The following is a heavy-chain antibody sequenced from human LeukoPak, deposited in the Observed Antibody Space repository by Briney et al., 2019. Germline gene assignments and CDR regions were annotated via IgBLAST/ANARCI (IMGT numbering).Heavy chain of an antibody. CDR3: ASITMVRGVSDY. D-gene: IGHD3-10*01. Sequence: SETLSLTCTVSGGSINNYYWGWIRQPPGKGLEWIGYIYYSGSTNYNPSLKSRVTISVDTSKNQFSLKLSSVTAADTAVYYCASITMVRGVSDYWGQGTLVTVSS. V-gene: IGHV4-59*08. CDR2: IYYSGST. J-gene: IGHJ4*02. CDR1: GGSINNYY.